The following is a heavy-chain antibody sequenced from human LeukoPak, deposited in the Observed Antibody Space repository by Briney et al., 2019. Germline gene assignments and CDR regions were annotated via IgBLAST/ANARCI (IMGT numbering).Heavy chain of an antibody. CDR3: ARETSGSNDAFDI. V-gene: IGHV4-4*07. D-gene: IGHD1-26*01. Sequence: SETLFLTCDVSGDSISSYYWSWIRQPAGKGLEWLGRIYPSGSANYNPSLKSRGTMSVDTSKNQFSLKLSSVTAADTAVYYCARETSGSNDAFDIWGQGTMVTVSS. J-gene: IGHJ3*02. CDR1: GDSISSYY. CDR2: IYPSGSA.